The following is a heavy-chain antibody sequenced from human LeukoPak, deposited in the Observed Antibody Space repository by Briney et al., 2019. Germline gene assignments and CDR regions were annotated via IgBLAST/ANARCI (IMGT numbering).Heavy chain of an antibody. Sequence: GGSLRLSCAASGFTFSTYWMHWVRQAPGKGLVWVSRVSSDGSTTTYADSVKGRFTISRDNAKNTLYLQMNSLRAEDTAVYYCARVKYCSSASCYSYFDYWGQGTLVTVSS. V-gene: IGHV3-74*01. CDR3: ARVKYCSSASCYSYFDY. D-gene: IGHD2-2*01. CDR2: VSSDGSTT. J-gene: IGHJ4*02. CDR1: GFTFSTYW.